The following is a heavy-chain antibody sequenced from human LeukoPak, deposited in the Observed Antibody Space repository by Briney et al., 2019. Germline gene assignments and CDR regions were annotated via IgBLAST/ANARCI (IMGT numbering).Heavy chain of an antibody. CDR3: AKDRQRFGELSSYFDY. CDR2: IRYEGDIA. V-gene: IGHV3-30*02. Sequence: GGSLRLSCATSGFLFGSYGMHWVRQAPGKGLEWVAFIRYEGDIAHYADSVEGRFIISRDNSMNTLYLQMNSLRAEDTAVYYCAKDRQRFGELSSYFDYWGQGTLVTVSS. D-gene: IGHD3-10*01. J-gene: IGHJ4*02. CDR1: GFLFGSYG.